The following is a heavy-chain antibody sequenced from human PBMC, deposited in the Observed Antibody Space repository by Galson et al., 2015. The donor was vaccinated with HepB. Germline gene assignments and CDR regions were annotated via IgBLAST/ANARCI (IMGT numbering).Heavy chain of an antibody. CDR1: GFTFSSYW. D-gene: IGHD3-22*01. J-gene: IGHJ4*02. CDR3: ARESEDYYDSSGYYYIDY. V-gene: IGHV3-7*03. CDR2: IKQDGSEK. Sequence: SLRLSCAASGFTFSSYWMSWVRQAPGKGLEWVANIKQDGSEKYYVDSVKGRFTISRDNAKNSLYLQMNSLRAEDTAVYYCARESEDYYDSSGYYYIDYWGQGTLVTVSS.